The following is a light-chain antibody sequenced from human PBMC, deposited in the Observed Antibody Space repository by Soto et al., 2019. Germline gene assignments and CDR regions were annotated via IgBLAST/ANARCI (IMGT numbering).Light chain of an antibody. CDR3: QQLNSFPLT. CDR2: AES. V-gene: IGKV1-9*01. CDR1: QGISTY. J-gene: IGKJ4*01. Sequence: DLQLTQSPSLLSASVGDRVTITSRASQGISTYLAWYQQKPGRAPKLLIYAESTLQSGVPSTFSGSGSGTEFTVTISSLQPEDFATYYCQQLNSFPLTFGGGTKVEI.